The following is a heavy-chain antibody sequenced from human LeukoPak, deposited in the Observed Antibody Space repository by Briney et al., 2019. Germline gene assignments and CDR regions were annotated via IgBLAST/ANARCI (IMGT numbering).Heavy chain of an antibody. V-gene: IGHV3-21*01. Sequence: GGSLRLSCAASGFTFSSYSMNWVRQAPGKGLEWVSSIRSSSSYIYYADSVKGRFTISRDNAKNSLYLQMNSLRAEDTAVYYCARDVSRVIVVVTASGDYFDYWGQGTLVTVSS. CDR1: GFTFSSYS. D-gene: IGHD2-21*02. CDR2: IRSSSSYI. J-gene: IGHJ4*02. CDR3: ARDVSRVIVVVTASGDYFDY.